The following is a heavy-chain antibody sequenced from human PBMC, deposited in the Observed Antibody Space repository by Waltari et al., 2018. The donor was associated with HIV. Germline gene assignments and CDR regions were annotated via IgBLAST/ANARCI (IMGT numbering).Heavy chain of an antibody. CDR3: ARVSERWGTDRIRGSEDY. CDR1: GYTFTSYD. CDR2: MNPNSGNT. J-gene: IGHJ4*02. V-gene: IGHV1-8*01. D-gene: IGHD1-1*01. Sequence: QVQLVQSGAEVKKPGASVKVSCKASGYTFTSYDINWVRQAKGQGLEWMGGMNPNSGNTGYAQKFQGRVTMTRNTSISTAYMELSSLRSEDTAVYYCARVSERWGTDRIRGSEDYWGQGTLVTVSS.